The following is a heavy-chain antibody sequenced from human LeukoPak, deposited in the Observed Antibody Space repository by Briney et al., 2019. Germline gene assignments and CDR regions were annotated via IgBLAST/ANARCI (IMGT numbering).Heavy chain of an antibody. Sequence: SETLSLTCTVSGGSISSSSHYWDWIRQPPGKGLEWIGSFPYSGTSYFNPSLKSRLTISVDTSKNQFSLKLSSVTAADTAVYYCARGQRYDTSGYKTFGWFFDLWGRGTLVIVSS. CDR3: ARGQRYDTSGYKTFGWFFDL. J-gene: IGHJ2*01. CDR2: FPYSGTS. CDR1: GGSISSSSHY. D-gene: IGHD3-22*01. V-gene: IGHV4-39*07.